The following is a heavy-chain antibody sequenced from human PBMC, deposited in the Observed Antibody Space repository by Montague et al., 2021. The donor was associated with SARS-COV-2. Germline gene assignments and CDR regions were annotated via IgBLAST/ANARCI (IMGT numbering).Heavy chain of an antibody. CDR2: IDWDDDK. CDR1: GFSLSTSGMC. D-gene: IGHD3-9*01. Sequence: PALVKPTQTLTLTCTFSGFSLSTSGMCVSWIRQPPGKALEWLARIDWDDDKYYSTSLKTRFTISKDTSKNQVVLTMTNMDPVDTATYYCARTHYDILPGYYYDMDVWGQGTTVTVSS. CDR3: ARTHYDILPGYYYDMDV. V-gene: IGHV2-70*11. J-gene: IGHJ6*02.